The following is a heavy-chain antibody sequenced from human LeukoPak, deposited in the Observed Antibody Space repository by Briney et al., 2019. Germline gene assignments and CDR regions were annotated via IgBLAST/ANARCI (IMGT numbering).Heavy chain of an antibody. J-gene: IGHJ6*02. D-gene: IGHD6-19*01. CDR3: ARGTPSSSGWLYYGMDV. CDR2: ISSSSSTI. Sequence: GGSLRLSCAASGFTFGSNGMNWVRQAPGKGLEWISYISSSSSTIYYADSVKGRFTISRDNSKNTLYLQMNSLRAEDTAVYYCARGTPSSSGWLYYGMDVWGQGTTVTVSS. CDR1: GFTFGSNG. V-gene: IGHV3-48*01.